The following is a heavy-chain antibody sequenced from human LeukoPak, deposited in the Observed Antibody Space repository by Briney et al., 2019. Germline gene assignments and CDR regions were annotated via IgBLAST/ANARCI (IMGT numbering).Heavy chain of an antibody. CDR2: IYTSGST. D-gene: IGHD5/OR15-5a*01. J-gene: IGHJ3*02. CDR3: ASTYPLAIDAFDI. Sequence: SQTLSLTCTVSGGSISSGGYYWSWIRQPAGKGLEWIGRIYTSGSTNYNPSLKSRVTISVDTSKNQFSLKLSSVTAADTAVYYCASTYPLAIDAFDIWGQGTMVTVSS. CDR1: GGSISSGGYY. V-gene: IGHV4-61*02.